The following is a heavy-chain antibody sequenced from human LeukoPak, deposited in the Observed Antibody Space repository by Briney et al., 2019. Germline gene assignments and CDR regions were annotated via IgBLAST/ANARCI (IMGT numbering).Heavy chain of an antibody. Sequence: PSQTLSLTCTVSGASINSGGFFWSWIRQHPGKGLEWIGHIYYSGYTYYNPSLTSRLAISLDTSKTQFSLRLSSVTAADMALYYCARVLGVTTGHTFDIWGKGIMVTVSS. CDR1: GASINSGGFF. J-gene: IGHJ3*02. D-gene: IGHD4-17*01. V-gene: IGHV4-31*03. CDR3: ARVLGVTTGHTFDI. CDR2: IYYSGYT.